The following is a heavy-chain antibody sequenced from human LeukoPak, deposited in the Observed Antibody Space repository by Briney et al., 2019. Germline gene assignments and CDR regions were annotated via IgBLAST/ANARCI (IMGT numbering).Heavy chain of an antibody. D-gene: IGHD3-10*01. J-gene: IGHJ6*03. CDR1: GDSISSGGYS. CDR3: VRVVTVAGNYMDV. V-gene: IGHV4-30-4*07. Sequence: SETLSLTCTVSGDSISSGGYSWSWIRQPPGKGLEWIGYIYYSGSTYYKPSLKSRVIISVDKSKNHFSLTVTSVTAADTAVYYCVRVVTVAGNYMDVWGKGTTVSVSS. CDR2: IYYSGST.